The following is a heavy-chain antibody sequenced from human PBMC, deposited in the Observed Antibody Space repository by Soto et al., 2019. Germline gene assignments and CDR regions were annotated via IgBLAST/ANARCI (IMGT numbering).Heavy chain of an antibody. CDR2: ISSSSSYI. D-gene: IGHD6-13*01. J-gene: IGHJ4*02. V-gene: IGHV3-21*01. Sequence: PGGSLRLSCAASGFTFSSYSMNWVRQAPGKGLEWVSSISSSSSYIYYADSVKGRFTISRDNAKNSLYLQMNSLRAEDTAVYYCARGDLRAAAGSYFDYWGQGTLVTVSS. CDR3: ARGDLRAAAGSYFDY. CDR1: GFTFSSYS.